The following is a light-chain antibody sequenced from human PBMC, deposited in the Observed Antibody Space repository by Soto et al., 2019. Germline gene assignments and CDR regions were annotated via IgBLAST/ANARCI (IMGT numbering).Light chain of an antibody. CDR3: QQYHSYPLT. CDR2: KAS. CDR1: QSISYW. V-gene: IGKV1-5*03. Sequence: IQMTQSPSTLSASVGDRVTITCRASQSISYWLAWYQQKPGKAPNLLIYKASNLESGVPSTFSGSGSGTEFTLTISSLQPDDFATYYCQQYHSYPLTFGGGTKVDI. J-gene: IGKJ4*01.